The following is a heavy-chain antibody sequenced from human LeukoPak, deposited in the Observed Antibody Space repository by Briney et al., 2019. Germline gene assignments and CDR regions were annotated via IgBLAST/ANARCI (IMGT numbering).Heavy chain of an antibody. V-gene: IGHV3-30*02. J-gene: IGHJ6*03. CDR3: ARVNYDSSGYYHNMDV. D-gene: IGHD3-22*01. Sequence: GGSLRLSCAASGFTFSSYGMHWVRQAPGKGLEWVALIRYDGSNKYYADSVKGRFTISRDNAKNSLYLQMNNLRAEDTAVYYCARVNYDSSGYYHNMDVWGKGTTVTVSS. CDR2: IRYDGSNK. CDR1: GFTFSSYG.